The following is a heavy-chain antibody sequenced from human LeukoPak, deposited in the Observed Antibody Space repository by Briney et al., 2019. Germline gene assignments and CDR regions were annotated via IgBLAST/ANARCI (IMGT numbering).Heavy chain of an antibody. CDR2: IQTDGSSK. V-gene: IGHV3-74*01. CDR1: GFTFSNYW. Sequence: ARSRRLSCAASGFTFSNYWMHWVRQAPGKGLVWVSRIQTDGSSKFYAGAVKGRFTISRDNAKNTMYLQMNSLRVEDTAVYYCVSDTALGYWGEGTLVSVSS. CDR3: VSDTALGY. J-gene: IGHJ4*02. D-gene: IGHD5-18*01.